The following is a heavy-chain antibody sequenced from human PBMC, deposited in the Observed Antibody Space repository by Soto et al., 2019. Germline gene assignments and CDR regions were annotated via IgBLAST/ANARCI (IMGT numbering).Heavy chain of an antibody. Sequence: GASVKVSCKASGGTFSSYTISWVRQAPGQGLEWMGRIIPILGIANYAQKFQGRVTITADKSTSTAYMELSSLRSEDTAVYYCASREESQYQLPQSDAFDIWGQGTMVTVSS. V-gene: IGHV1-69*02. D-gene: IGHD2-2*01. CDR1: GGTFSSYT. CDR2: IIPILGIA. J-gene: IGHJ3*02. CDR3: ASREESQYQLPQSDAFDI.